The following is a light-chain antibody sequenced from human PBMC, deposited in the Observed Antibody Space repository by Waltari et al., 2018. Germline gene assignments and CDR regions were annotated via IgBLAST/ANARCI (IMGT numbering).Light chain of an antibody. J-gene: IGLJ1*01. CDR2: KDP. CDR1: ASPKKF. V-gene: IGLV3-25*03. Sequence: SYELTQPPSVSVSPGQTARTTCSGDASPKKFAYWYQQKPGQAPVVVIYKDPERPSGIPERFSGSSSGTTVTLTISGVQAEDEADYYCQSADSSGTYEVFGTGTKVTVL. CDR3: QSADSSGTYEV.